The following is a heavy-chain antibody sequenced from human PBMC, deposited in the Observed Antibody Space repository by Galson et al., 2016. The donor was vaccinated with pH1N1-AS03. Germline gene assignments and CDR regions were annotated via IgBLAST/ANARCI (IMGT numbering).Heavy chain of an antibody. CDR2: ISNDGRNV. J-gene: IGHJ6*02. CDR1: GFTFSMSY. D-gene: IGHD2-2*01. V-gene: IGHV3-74*01. CDR3: ARRNPNPNFAIWYQHDYGMDV. Sequence: SLRLSCAASGFTFSMSYIHWVRQAPGKGPEWVSRISNDGRNVRYADFVKGRFAVSRDNAKNTVFLQMNSLRADDTAVYFCARRNPNPNFAIWYQHDYGMDVWGQGTTVTVSS.